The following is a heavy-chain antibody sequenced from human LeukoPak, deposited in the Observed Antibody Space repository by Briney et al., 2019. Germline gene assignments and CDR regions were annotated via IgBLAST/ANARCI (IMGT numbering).Heavy chain of an antibody. CDR2: IIPILGTA. CDR3: ARDLINTWEGGHWFDP. J-gene: IGHJ5*02. CDR1: GGTFSSYA. Sequence: SVKVSCKASGGTFSSYAISWVRQAPGQGLEWMGGIIPILGTANYAQKFQGRVTITTDESTSTAYMELSSLRSEDTAVYYCARDLINTWEGGHWFDPWGQGTLVTVSS. D-gene: IGHD1-26*01. V-gene: IGHV1-69*05.